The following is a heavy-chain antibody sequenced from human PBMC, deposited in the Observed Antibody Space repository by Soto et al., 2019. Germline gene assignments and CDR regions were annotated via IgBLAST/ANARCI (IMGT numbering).Heavy chain of an antibody. J-gene: IGHJ4*02. V-gene: IGHV4-30-4*01. CDR3: AREGYYDSSGYYYVHY. CDR1: GGSISSGDYY. D-gene: IGHD3-22*01. CDR2: IYYSGST. Sequence: SETLSLTCTVSGGSISSGDYYWSWIRQPPGKGLEWIGYIYYSGSTYYNPSLKSRVTISVDTSKNQFSLKLSSVTAADTAVYYCAREGYYDSSGYYYVHYWGQGTLVTVSS.